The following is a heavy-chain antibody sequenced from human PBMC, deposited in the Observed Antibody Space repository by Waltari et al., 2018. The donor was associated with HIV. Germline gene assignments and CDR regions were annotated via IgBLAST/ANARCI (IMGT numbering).Heavy chain of an antibody. CDR3: ARDTGYCSFGSCSYNWLDP. Sequence: QVHLVQSGGGVVQTGRSLRLSRAASGFTLSSYAIHWIRQTPGKGLEWVALISYDGSNKYYADSVKGRFTISRDNSKNTLYLQMNSLRAEDTSVYYCARDTGYCSFGSCSYNWLDPWGQGTLVSVSS. J-gene: IGHJ5*02. D-gene: IGHD2-15*01. V-gene: IGHV3-30*01. CDR1: GFTLSSYA. CDR2: ISYDGSNK.